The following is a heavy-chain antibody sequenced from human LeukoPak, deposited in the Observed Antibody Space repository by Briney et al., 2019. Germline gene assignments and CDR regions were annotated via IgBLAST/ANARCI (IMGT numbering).Heavy chain of an antibody. D-gene: IGHD1-1*01. CDR2: INQDGSER. CDR3: ARGGSRHPSPEDY. J-gene: IGHJ4*02. CDR1: GFTFSSYW. V-gene: IGHV3-7*03. Sequence: GGSLRLSCAASGFTFSSYWMTWVRQAPGKGLEWVANINQDGSERYYVDSVKGRFTISRDNAKNSLYLQMSSLRAEDTAVYYCARGGSRHPSPEDYWGRGTLVTVSS.